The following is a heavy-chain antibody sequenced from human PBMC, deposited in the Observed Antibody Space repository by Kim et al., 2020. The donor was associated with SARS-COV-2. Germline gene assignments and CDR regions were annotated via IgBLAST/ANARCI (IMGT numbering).Heavy chain of an antibody. Sequence: KCQGRVTITADESTSTAYMELSSLRSEDTAVYYCARGGWQQLVLGWYFDLWGRGTLVTVSS. CDR3: ARGGWQQLVLGWYFDL. D-gene: IGHD6-13*01. J-gene: IGHJ2*01. V-gene: IGHV1-69*01.